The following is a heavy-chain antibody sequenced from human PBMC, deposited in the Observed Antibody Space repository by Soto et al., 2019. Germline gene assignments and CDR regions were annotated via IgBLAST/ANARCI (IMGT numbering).Heavy chain of an antibody. CDR1: GFPFENHA. V-gene: IGHV3-9*01. Sequence: EVQLVESGGGWVQPGRSLRLSCAASGFPFENHAMHWVRQAPGKGLEWVSGISWKSDNIGYADSVRGRFTISRDNAKNSLYLQMNSLRAEDTALYYCAKVTGTFDFWSGYMTYWGQGTLVTVSS. CDR3: AKVTGTFDFWSGYMTY. D-gene: IGHD3-3*01. J-gene: IGHJ4*02. CDR2: ISWKSDNI.